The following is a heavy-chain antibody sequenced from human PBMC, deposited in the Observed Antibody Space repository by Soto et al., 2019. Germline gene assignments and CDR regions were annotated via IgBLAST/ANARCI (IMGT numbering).Heavy chain of an antibody. Sequence: QVQLVQSGGGVVQPGRSLRLSCVASGFIFSTYGMHWVRQVPGKGLEWVAHISHDGSNEYYADSVKGRFTVSRDNAKNTLELQMNGLKTEDTALYYCTKEYIVGTTWGYFESWGQGALVIVSS. J-gene: IGHJ4*02. V-gene: IGHV3-30*18. CDR2: ISHDGSNE. D-gene: IGHD1-1*01. CDR3: TKEYIVGTTWGYFES. CDR1: GFIFSTYG.